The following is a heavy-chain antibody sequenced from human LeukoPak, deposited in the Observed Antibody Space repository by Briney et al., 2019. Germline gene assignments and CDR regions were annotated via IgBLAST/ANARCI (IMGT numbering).Heavy chain of an antibody. V-gene: IGHV3-7*01. CDR1: GFTFSSYW. CDR3: ARVFEGDSSGYYGDYYFDY. CDR2: IKQDGSEK. D-gene: IGHD3-22*01. Sequence: GGSLRLSCAASGFTFSSYWMSWVRQAPGKGLEWVANIKQDGSEKYYVDSVKGRFTISRDNAKNSLYLQMNSLRAEDTAVYYCARVFEGDSSGYYGDYYFDYWGQGTLVTVSS. J-gene: IGHJ4*02.